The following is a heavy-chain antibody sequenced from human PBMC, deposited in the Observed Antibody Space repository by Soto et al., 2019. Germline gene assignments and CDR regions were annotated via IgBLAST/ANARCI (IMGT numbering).Heavy chain of an antibody. CDR3: ARPYCGTNSCHNWFDS. CDR2: INPKSGGI. Sequence: GASVKVSCKASGYIFTDYDVNWVRQAPGQGLEWMGWINPKSGGIKYAQKFQGRVTMTTDTSITTAYMELSGLRSDDTAVYYCARPYCGTNSCHNWFDSWGQGTLVTVSS. J-gene: IGHJ5*01. CDR1: GYIFTDYD. V-gene: IGHV1-2*02. D-gene: IGHD2-2*01.